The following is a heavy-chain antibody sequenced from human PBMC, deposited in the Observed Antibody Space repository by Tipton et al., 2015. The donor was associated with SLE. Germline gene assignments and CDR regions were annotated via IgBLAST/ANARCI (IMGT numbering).Heavy chain of an antibody. D-gene: IGHD4-11*01. V-gene: IGHV3-74*01. Sequence: SVRLSCAASGFTFSSYWMHWVRQAPGKGLVWVSRINSDGSNTNYADSVKGRFTISRDNAQNTLYLQMNGLRAEDTAVYYCARETDSIGDYWGQGTLVTVSS. J-gene: IGHJ4*02. CDR2: INSDGSNT. CDR3: ARETDSIGDY. CDR1: GFTFSSYW.